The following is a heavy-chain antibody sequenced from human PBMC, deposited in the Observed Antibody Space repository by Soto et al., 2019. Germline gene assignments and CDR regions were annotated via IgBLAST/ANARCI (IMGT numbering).Heavy chain of an antibody. V-gene: IGHV3-9*01. D-gene: IGHD6-19*01. CDR3: AKDTGIAVAGTNFDY. CDR2: ISWNSGSI. J-gene: IGHJ4*02. Sequence: EVQLVESGGGLVQPGRSLRLSCAASGFTFDDYAMHWVRQAPGKGLEWVSGISWNSGSIGYADSVKGRFTISRDNAKNSLYLQMNSLRAEDTALYYCAKDTGIAVAGTNFDYWGQGTLVTVSS. CDR1: GFTFDDYA.